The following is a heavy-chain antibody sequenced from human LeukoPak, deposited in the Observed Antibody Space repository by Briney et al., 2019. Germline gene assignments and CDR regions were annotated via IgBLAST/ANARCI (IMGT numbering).Heavy chain of an antibody. CDR2: ISYDGSNK. D-gene: IGHD6-13*01. CDR1: GFTFSSHA. V-gene: IGHV3-30-3*02. CDR3: AKSHGDNSSQERDYYYGMDV. Sequence: GGSLRLSCAASGFTFSSHAMHWVRQAPGKGLEWVAVISYDGSNKYYADSVKGRFTISRDNSKNTLYLQMNSLRAEDTAVYYCAKSHGDNSSQERDYYYGMDVWGKGTTVTVFS. J-gene: IGHJ6*04.